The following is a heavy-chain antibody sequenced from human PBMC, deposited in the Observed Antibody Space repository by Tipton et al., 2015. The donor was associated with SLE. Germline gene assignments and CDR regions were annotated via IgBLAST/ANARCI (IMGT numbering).Heavy chain of an antibody. V-gene: IGHV3-30-3*01. J-gene: IGHJ3*02. CDR2: ISYDGSNK. CDR1: GFTFSSYA. Sequence: RSLRLSCAASGFTFSSYAMHWVRQAPGKGLEWVAVISYDGSNKYYADSVKGRFTISRDNSKNTLYLQMNSLRAEDTAVYYCARGSYSDAFDIWGQGTMVTVSS. D-gene: IGHD1-26*01. CDR3: ARGSYSDAFDI.